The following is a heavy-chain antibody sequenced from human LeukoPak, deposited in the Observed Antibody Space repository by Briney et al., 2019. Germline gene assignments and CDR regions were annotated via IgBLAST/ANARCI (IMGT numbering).Heavy chain of an antibody. CDR3: AVDSSYYYYGMDV. J-gene: IGHJ6*02. Sequence: SETLSLTCTVSGGSISSYYCSWIRQPPGKGLEWIGEINHSGSTNYNPSLKSRVTISVDTSKNQFSLKLSSVTAADTAVYYCAVDSSYYYYGMDVWGQGTTVTVSS. D-gene: IGHD5-24*01. V-gene: IGHV4-34*01. CDR1: GGSISSYY. CDR2: INHSGST.